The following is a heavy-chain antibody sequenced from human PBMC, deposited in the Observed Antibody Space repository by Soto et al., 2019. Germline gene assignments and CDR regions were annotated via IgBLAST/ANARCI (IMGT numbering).Heavy chain of an antibody. CDR3: ARARYAGKFLDD. J-gene: IGHJ4*01. Sequence: PSETLSLTCNVSGGSVSSGGYYWSWVRQNPEKGLEWIGYHYNDGSTFYNPALQSRAVISVDKTKNHLFLNLRSVTAADTAVYYCARARYAGKFLDDWGQGTLVTVSS. V-gene: IGHV4-31*03. CDR2: HYNDGST. CDR1: GGSVSSGGYY. D-gene: IGHD6-13*01.